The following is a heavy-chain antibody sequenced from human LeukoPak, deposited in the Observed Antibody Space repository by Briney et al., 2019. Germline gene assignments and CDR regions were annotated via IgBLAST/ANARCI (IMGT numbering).Heavy chain of an antibody. CDR2: IIPILGIA. CDR1: GGTFSSYA. V-gene: IGHV1-69*04. Sequence: SVKVSCKASGGTFSSYAISWVRQAPGQGLEWMGRIIPILGIANYAQKFQGRVTITADKSTSTAYMELSSLRSEDTAVYYCARDEESMITFGGVTNGYWGQGTLVTVSS. J-gene: IGHJ4*02. D-gene: IGHD3-16*01. CDR3: ARDEESMITFGGVTNGY.